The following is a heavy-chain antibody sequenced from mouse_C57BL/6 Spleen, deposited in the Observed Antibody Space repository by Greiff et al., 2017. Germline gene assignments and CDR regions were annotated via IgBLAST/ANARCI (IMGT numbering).Heavy chain of an antibody. D-gene: IGHD2-1*01. J-gene: IGHJ4*01. CDR1: GFTFSSYG. Sequence: EVQLVESGGDLVKPGGSLKLSCAASGFTFSSYGMSWVRQTPDKRLEWVATISSGGSYTYYPDSVKGRFTISRDNAKNTLYLQMSSLKSEDTAMYYCARLGLYGNYGHYYAMDYWGQGTSVTVSS. CDR3: ARLGLYGNYGHYYAMDY. V-gene: IGHV5-6*01. CDR2: ISSGGSYT.